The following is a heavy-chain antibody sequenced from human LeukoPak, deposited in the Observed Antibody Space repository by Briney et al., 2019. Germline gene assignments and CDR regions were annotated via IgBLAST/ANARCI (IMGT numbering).Heavy chain of an antibody. CDR3: AKEGVQTPTDWYFDL. CDR1: GITFSTYG. V-gene: IGHV3-23*01. J-gene: IGHJ2*01. Sequence: GGTLRLSCAASGITFSTYGMGWVRQAPGKGLEWVASISDNGGTRIWYADSVKGRFTISRDNSKNTVYLQMNSLRVEDTAVYYCAKEGVQTPTDWYFDLWGRGTLVTVSS. D-gene: IGHD1-26*01. CDR2: ISDNGGTRI.